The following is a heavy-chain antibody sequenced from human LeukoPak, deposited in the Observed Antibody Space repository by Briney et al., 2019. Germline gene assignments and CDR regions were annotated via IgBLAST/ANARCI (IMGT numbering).Heavy chain of an antibody. V-gene: IGHV3-30*04. CDR2: ISYDGSNK. Sequence: SCKASGGTFSSYAISWVRQAPGKGLEWVAVISYDGSNKYYADSVKGRFTISRDNSKNTLYLQMNSLRAEDTAVYYCARDLIVATRLFDYWGQGTLVTVSS. J-gene: IGHJ4*02. D-gene: IGHD5-12*01. CDR3: ARDLIVATRLFDY. CDR1: GGTFSSYA.